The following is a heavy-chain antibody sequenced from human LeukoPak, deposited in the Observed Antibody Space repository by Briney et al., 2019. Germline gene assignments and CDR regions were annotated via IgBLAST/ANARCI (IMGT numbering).Heavy chain of an antibody. CDR3: ARSGYGEYDF. CDR1: GFTLRDYP. Sequence: PGGSLRLSCAVSGFTLRDYPMTWIRQAPGKGLERVSSMASSGRTIYSADSVMGRFTVSRDNTKNSLYLQMTSLSAEDTAVYYCARSGYGEYDFWGQGTLVTVSS. D-gene: IGHD5-12*01. J-gene: IGHJ4*02. CDR2: MASSGRTI. V-gene: IGHV3-11*01.